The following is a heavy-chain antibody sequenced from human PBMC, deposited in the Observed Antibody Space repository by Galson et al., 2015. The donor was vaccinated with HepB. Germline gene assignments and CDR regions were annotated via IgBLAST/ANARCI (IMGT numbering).Heavy chain of an antibody. V-gene: IGHV3-7*04. J-gene: IGHJ4*02. CDR3: AGGITMVRGADY. CDR1: GFTFSSYW. Sequence: SLRLSCAASGFTFSSYWMPWVRQAPGKGLEWVANINQDGSVTNYVDSVRGRFTISRDNAKKSVYLQMNSLRAEDTAVYYCAGGITMVRGADYCDQGTLVTGSS. CDR2: INQDGSVT. D-gene: IGHD3-10*01.